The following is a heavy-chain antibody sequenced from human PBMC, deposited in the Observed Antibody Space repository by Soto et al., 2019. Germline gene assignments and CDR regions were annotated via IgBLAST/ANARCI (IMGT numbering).Heavy chain of an antibody. CDR1: GYSFTSYW. J-gene: IGHJ3*02. Sequence: PGESLKISCKGSGYSFTSYWIGWVRQMPGKGLEWMGIIYPGDSDTRYSPSFQGQVTISADKSISTAYLQWSSLKASGTAMYYCARGGSSPNIPSYDAFDIWGQGTMVTVSS. CDR2: IYPGDSDT. D-gene: IGHD6-6*01. V-gene: IGHV5-51*01. CDR3: ARGGSSPNIPSYDAFDI.